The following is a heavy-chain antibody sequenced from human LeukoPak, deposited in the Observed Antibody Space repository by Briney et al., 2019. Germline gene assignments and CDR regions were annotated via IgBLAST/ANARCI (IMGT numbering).Heavy chain of an antibody. CDR1: GGSISSGGYS. J-gene: IGHJ3*02. V-gene: IGHV4-30-2*01. CDR2: IYHSGST. CDR3: ARRAADAFDI. D-gene: IGHD6-25*01. Sequence: SETLSLTCAVSGGSISSGGYSWSWIRQPPGKGLEWIGYIYHSGSTYYNPSLKSRVTISVDRSKNQFSLKLSSVTAADTAVYYCARRAADAFDIWGQGTMVTVSS.